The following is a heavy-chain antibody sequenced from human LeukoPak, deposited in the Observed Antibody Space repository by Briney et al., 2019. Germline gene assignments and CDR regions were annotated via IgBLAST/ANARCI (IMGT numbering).Heavy chain of an antibody. D-gene: IGHD4-17*01. J-gene: IGHJ3*02. V-gene: IGHV4-59*11. CDR3: ARDLVTVTKGFDI. CDR2: IYYIGST. CDR1: DDSFSSHY. Sequence: SETLSLTCTVSDDSFSSHYWTWIRKPPGKGLDWIWYIYYIGSTNYNPSPKSRVTISIDTSSNQFSLRLSSVTAADTAVYYCARDLVTVTKGFDIWGQGTMVSVSS.